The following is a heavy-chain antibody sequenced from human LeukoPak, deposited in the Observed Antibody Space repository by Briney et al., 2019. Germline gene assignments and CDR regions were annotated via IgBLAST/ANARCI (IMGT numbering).Heavy chain of an antibody. CDR3: ARTARLLGH. CDR1: GITFSDQY. J-gene: IGHJ4*02. V-gene: IGHV3-11*06. D-gene: IGHD2-15*01. Sequence: PGRSLRLSCAVSGITFSDQYMNWLRQAPGKGLEWVSYISPDSRDTNYIDSVKGRFIISRDNARNSLFLQMNSLRAEDTAVYYCARTARLLGHWGQGTLVTVSS. CDR2: ISPDSRDT.